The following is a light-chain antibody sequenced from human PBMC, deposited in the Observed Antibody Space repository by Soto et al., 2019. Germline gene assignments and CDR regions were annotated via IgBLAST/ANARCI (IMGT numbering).Light chain of an antibody. CDR1: QSVRSSY. CDR3: QQYGNSPT. Sequence: EIVLAQSPGTLSLSPGERATLSCRASQSVRSSYLAWYQQKPGQAPRLLIYGASSRATGIPDRFSGSGSGTDFTLTISRQEPEDLAVYYCQQYGNSPTFGGGTKVEIK. J-gene: IGKJ4*01. V-gene: IGKV3-20*01. CDR2: GAS.